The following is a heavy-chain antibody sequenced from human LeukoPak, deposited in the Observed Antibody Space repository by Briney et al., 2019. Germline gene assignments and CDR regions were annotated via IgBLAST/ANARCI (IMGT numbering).Heavy chain of an antibody. Sequence: GRSLRLSCAASGFIFSTYGMHWVRQAPGKGLEWVAIISFDGNYKYYADSVKGRFTISRDNSKNTLYLEMNSLRAEGTALYYCAKGADGSGYYPSASAFDIWGQGTMVTVSS. CDR3: AKGADGSGYYPSASAFDI. J-gene: IGHJ3*02. V-gene: IGHV3-30*18. D-gene: IGHD3-22*01. CDR2: ISFDGNYK. CDR1: GFIFSTYG.